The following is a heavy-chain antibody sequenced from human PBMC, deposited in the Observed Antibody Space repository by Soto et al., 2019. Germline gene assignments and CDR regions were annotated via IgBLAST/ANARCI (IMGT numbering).Heavy chain of an antibody. CDR3: AHRRATRADRDDAYDV. CDR1: GFSLTTSGVG. D-gene: IGHD6-6*01. CDR2: IYWDDEK. V-gene: IGHV2-5*02. J-gene: IGHJ3*01. Sequence: QITLKESGPTLVKPTQTLTLTCAFSGFSLTTSGVGVGWIRQPPGKSLEWLALIYWDDEKRYSPSLRNRLSLTQDTSSNHAFLTMMNMDPVDTATYYCAHRRATRADRDDAYDVWGQGTLVVVSS.